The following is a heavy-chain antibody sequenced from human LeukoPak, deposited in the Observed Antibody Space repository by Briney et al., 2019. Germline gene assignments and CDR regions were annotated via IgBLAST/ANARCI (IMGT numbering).Heavy chain of an antibody. V-gene: IGHV4-59*02. CDR3: ARGGSSWSTSGDWFDP. J-gene: IGHJ5*02. D-gene: IGHD6-13*01. CDR1: GGSVRSYY. CDR2: IYYSGSA. Sequence: SGTLSLICTVSGGSVRSYYWSWIRQPPGKGLEWIGYIYYSGSANYNPSLKSRVTISVDTSKNQFSLKLSSVTAADTAVYYCARGGSSWSTSGDWFDPGGQGPLVTVSS.